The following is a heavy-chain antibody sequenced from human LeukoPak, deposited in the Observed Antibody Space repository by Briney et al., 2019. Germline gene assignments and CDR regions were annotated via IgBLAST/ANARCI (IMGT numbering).Heavy chain of an antibody. J-gene: IGHJ6*03. CDR2: IIPIFGTA. Sequence: VASVKVSCKASGGTFSSYAISWVRQAPGQGVEWMGRIIPIFGTANYAQKFQGRVTITTDESTSTAYMELSSLRSEDTAVYYCARDGEVVAATYYYYYMDVWGKGTTVTVSS. V-gene: IGHV1-69*05. CDR1: GGTFSSYA. D-gene: IGHD2-15*01. CDR3: ARDGEVVAATYYYYYMDV.